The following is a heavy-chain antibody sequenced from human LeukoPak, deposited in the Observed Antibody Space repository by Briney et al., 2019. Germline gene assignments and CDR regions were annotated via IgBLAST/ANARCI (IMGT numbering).Heavy chain of an antibody. V-gene: IGHV4-38-2*01. CDR1: EHHINRGYL. CDR3: ARVDGVYLPPSVDS. J-gene: IGHJ4*02. Sequence: SETLPHTCAVCEHHINRGYLRGWIRPSPGKGLEWIGSIFHRGIPHYNPYLKGRVTISLDTSKIQFSLKLSSVTAADTVLYYCARVDGVYLPPSVDSGGQETLVTVSS. D-gene: IGHD2-8*01. CDR2: IFHRGIP.